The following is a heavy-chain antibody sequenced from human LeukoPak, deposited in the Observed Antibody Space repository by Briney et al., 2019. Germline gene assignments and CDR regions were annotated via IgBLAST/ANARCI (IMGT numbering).Heavy chain of an antibody. J-gene: IGHJ4*02. CDR1: GGSFSGYY. CDR3: ARGFYYFDY. Sequence: TLSLTXAVYGGSFSGYYWSWIRQPPGKGLEWIGEINHSGSTNYNPSLKSRVTISVDTSKNQFSLKLSSVTAADTAVYYCARGFYYFDYWGQGTLVTVSS. V-gene: IGHV4-34*01. CDR2: INHSGST.